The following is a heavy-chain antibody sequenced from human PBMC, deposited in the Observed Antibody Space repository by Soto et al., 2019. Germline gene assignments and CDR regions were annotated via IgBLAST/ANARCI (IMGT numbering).Heavy chain of an antibody. V-gene: IGHV3-30-3*01. D-gene: IGHD2-8*02. CDR3: ARATHCRDGACYSDHFYYYGIDA. CDR1: AFTFSSYT. Sequence: PGGSLRLSCAASAFTFSSYTMHWVRQARGKGLEWVAAISYDGSNKYYADSVKGRFTISRDNSKNTLYLQMNSLRPEDTAVYYCARATHCRDGACYSDHFYYYGIDAWGLGTSVTVSS. CDR2: ISYDGSNK. J-gene: IGHJ6*02.